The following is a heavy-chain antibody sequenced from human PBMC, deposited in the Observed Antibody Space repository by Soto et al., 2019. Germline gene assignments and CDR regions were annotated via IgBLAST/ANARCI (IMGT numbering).Heavy chain of an antibody. D-gene: IGHD3-10*01. J-gene: IGHJ4*02. V-gene: IGHV3-48*01. CDR3: ARDLRDSVSGSYYISYHFDY. CDR2: ISSSSSTI. CDR1: GFTFSSYS. Sequence: PGGSLRLSCAASGFTFSSYSMNWVRQAPGKGLEWVSYISSSSSTIYYADSVKGRFTISRDNAKNSLYLQMNSLRAEDTAVYYCARDLRDSVSGSYYISYHFDYWGQGTLVTVSS.